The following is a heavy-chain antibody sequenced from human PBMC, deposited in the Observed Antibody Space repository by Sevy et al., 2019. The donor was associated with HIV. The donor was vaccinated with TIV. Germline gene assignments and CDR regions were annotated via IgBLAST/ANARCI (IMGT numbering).Heavy chain of an antibody. CDR3: ARALGGYYYDSSGYYYFDY. Sequence: GGSLRLSCAASGFTFSSHSMNWVRQAPGKGLEWVSYISSSSSTIYYADSVKGRFTISRDNAKNSLYLQMNSLRDEDTAVYYCARALGGYYYDSSGYYYFDYWGQGTLVTVSS. CDR1: GFTFSSHS. V-gene: IGHV3-48*02. CDR2: ISSSSSTI. J-gene: IGHJ4*02. D-gene: IGHD3-22*01.